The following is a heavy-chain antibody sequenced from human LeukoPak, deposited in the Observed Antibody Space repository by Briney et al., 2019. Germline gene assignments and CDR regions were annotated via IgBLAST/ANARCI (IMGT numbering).Heavy chain of an antibody. CDR3: ARGGTRDACYI. Sequence: GGSLRLSCAASGFSFITYWMHWVRQAPGKGLVWVSRINTDGSSTTYVDSVKGRFTISRDNAKNTLYLQMNSLRAEDTAVYYCARGGTRDACYIWGEGTMVTVSS. J-gene: IGHJ3*02. D-gene: IGHD1-1*01. CDR1: GFSFITYW. CDR2: INTDGSST. V-gene: IGHV3-74*01.